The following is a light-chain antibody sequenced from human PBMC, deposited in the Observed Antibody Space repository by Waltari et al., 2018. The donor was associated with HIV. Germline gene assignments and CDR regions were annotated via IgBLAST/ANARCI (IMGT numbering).Light chain of an antibody. CDR1: SSDLSPYNS. V-gene: IGLV2-14*03. Sequence: QSALTQPASVSGSPGQSITIFCIGTSSDLSPYNSVAWYQQHPGKAPKLIVYGVPNRPSDVSARFSGSKAGNTASLTISGLQDDDESDYYCSSYTTTATLVFGTGTKVTVL. CDR2: GVP. CDR3: SSYTTTATLV. J-gene: IGLJ1*01.